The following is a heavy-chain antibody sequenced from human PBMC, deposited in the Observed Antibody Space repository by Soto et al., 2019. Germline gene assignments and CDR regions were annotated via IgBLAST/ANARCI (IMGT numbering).Heavy chain of an antibody. V-gene: IGHV4-34*01. J-gene: IGHJ4*02. CDR1: SRSFRDYY. CDR2: INHSGTT. CDR3: ARSPKSTDFPYYFDF. D-gene: IGHD2-21*01. Sequence: SETLSLTCAVYSRSFRDYYWTWIRQPPGKGLEFIGEINHSGTTHYNPSLKSRVTVSVDTSKNHFSLKMNSVTAADTAVYYCARSPKSTDFPYYFDFWGQGTLVTVSS.